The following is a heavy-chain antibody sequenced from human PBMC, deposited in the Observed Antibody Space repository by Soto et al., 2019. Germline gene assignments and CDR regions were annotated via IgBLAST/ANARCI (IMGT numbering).Heavy chain of an antibody. CDR3: VGGHYFGDY. CDR1: GLSFSSYG. Sequence: QVQLVESGGGVVQPGRSLRLSCAASGLSFSSYGMQWVRQAPGKGLEWVALISHDGTNKYYGDSVKGRFTISRDNSKNTLYLQMSSLRPEDTAVYYCVGGHYFGDYWGQGTLVTVSS. CDR2: ISHDGTNK. V-gene: IGHV3-30*03. D-gene: IGHD3-22*01. J-gene: IGHJ4*02.